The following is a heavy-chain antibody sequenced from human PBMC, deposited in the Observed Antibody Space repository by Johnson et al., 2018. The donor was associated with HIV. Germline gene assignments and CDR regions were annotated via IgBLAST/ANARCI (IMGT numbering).Heavy chain of an antibody. Sequence: QMLLVESGGGLVKPGGSLRLSCAASGFTFSNAWMSWVRQAPGKGLEWVSLISWDGDITYYVDSVKGRFTISRDNSKNTLYLQMNSLRTEDTAMYYCAKGHSSGYPKDAFDIWGRGTIVIVSS. CDR2: ISWDGDIT. CDR1: GFTFSNAW. V-gene: IGHV3-NL1*01. CDR3: AKGHSSGYPKDAFDI. J-gene: IGHJ3*02. D-gene: IGHD3-22*01.